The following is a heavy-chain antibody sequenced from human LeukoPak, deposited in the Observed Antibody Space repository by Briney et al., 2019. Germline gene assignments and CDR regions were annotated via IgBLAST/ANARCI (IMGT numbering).Heavy chain of an antibody. CDR2: IISNGGST. J-gene: IGHJ4*02. Sequence: GGSLRLSCSASAFTFSRYAMHWVRPPPGKGLEYVSAIISNGGSTYYADSVKGRFTISRDNSKNTTYLQMSCLRAETTVVYYCVKDGSGSYYTYYFDYWGQGTLVTVSS. CDR3: VKDGSGSYYTYYFDY. V-gene: IGHV3-64D*06. D-gene: IGHD3-10*01. CDR1: AFTFSRYA.